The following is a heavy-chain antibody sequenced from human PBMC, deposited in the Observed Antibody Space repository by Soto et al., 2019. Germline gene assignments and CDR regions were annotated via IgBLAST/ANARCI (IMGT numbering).Heavy chain of an antibody. CDR2: IKRDGTVT. D-gene: IGHD2-21*01. Sequence: EVQLVESGGGLVQPGESLRLSCAASGFTFSAFWMTWLRQAPGKGLEWVANIKRDGTVTHYGDSVGGRCTLSRDNAQNSVFLQLNSLRPEDTAMYYCARDLSPPGEFFYDAFDVWGQGTFVTVSS. CDR1: GFTFSAFW. V-gene: IGHV3-7*04. J-gene: IGHJ3*01. CDR3: ARDLSPPGEFFYDAFDV.